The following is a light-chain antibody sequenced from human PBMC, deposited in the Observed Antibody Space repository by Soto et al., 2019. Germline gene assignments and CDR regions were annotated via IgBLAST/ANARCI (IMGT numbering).Light chain of an antibody. CDR2: GAS. V-gene: IGKV3-20*01. CDR1: QSVRSSS. Sequence: EIVLTQSPGTLSFSPGERATLSCRASQSVRSSSLAWYQQKPGQAPRLLIYGASSRATGIPARFSGSGSWTEFTLTISRLEPGDFAVYYCQLYGSSRYPFGQGTTLEIK. CDR3: QLYGSSRYP. J-gene: IGKJ2*01.